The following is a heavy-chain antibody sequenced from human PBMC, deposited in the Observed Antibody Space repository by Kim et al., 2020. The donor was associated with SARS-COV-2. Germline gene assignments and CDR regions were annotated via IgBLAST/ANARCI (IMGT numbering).Heavy chain of an antibody. CDR2: IIPILGIA. D-gene: IGHD3-10*01. V-gene: IGHV1-69*04. CDR1: GGTFSSYA. CDR3: ASPTPTITIMRDYYGMDV. Sequence: SVKVSCKASGGTFSSYAISWVRQAPGQGLEWMGRIIPILGIANYAQKFQGRVTITADKSTSTAYMELSSLRSEDTAVYYCASPTPTITIMRDYYGMDVWGQGTTVTVSS. J-gene: IGHJ6*02.